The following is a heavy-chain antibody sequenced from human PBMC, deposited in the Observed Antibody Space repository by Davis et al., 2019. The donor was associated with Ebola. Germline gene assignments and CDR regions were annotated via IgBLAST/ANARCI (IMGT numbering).Heavy chain of an antibody. J-gene: IGHJ4*02. CDR1: GGSFSGYY. Sequence: PSETLSLTCAVYGGSFSGYYWSWIRQPPGKGLEWIGEINHSGSTNYNPSLKSRVTISVDTSKNQFSLKLSSVTAADTAVYYCARGSVWKVWWPRGVYFDYWGQGTLVTVSS. CDR2: INHSGST. V-gene: IGHV4-34*01. CDR3: ARGSVWKVWWPRGVYFDY. D-gene: IGHD5-12*01.